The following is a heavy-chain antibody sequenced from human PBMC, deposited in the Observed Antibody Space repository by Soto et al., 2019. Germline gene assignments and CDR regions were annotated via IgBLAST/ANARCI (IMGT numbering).Heavy chain of an antibody. CDR2: ISSSGDSA. D-gene: IGHD4-17*01. V-gene: IGHV3-23*01. J-gene: IGHJ3*02. CDR3: AHPRGYGVFDAVDI. CDR1: GFFFSTYA. Sequence: GGSLRLSCAASGFFFSTYAMNWVRQAPGKGLEWVSAISSSGDSAYYAESVRGRFTISRDNSINTLYLQMRSLRPEDTAVYFCAHPRGYGVFDAVDIWGQGTMVTVSS.